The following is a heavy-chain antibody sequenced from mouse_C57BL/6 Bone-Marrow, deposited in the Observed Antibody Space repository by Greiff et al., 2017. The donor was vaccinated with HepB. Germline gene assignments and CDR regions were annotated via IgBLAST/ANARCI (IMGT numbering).Heavy chain of an antibody. CDR1: GYAFSSSW. D-gene: IGHD6-1*01. Sequence: QVQLQQSGPELVKPGASVKISCKASGYAFSSSWMNWVKQRPGKGLEWIGRIYPGDGDTNYNGKFKGKATLTADKSSSTAYMQLSSLTSEDSAVYFCARTLCPPGYFDVWGTGTTVTVSS. CDR2: IYPGDGDT. CDR3: ARTLCPPGYFDV. V-gene: IGHV1-82*01. J-gene: IGHJ1*03.